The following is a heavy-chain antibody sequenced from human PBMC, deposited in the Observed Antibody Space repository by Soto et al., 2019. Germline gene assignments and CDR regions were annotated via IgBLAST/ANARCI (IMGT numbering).Heavy chain of an antibody. CDR3: ARVKYYDGSMDV. D-gene: IGHD3-22*01. V-gene: IGHV3-48*01. CDR1: GLTFSSYS. Sequence: GGSLRLSCAASGLTFSSYSMNWVRQAPGKGLEWVSYISSSSSTIYYADSVKGRFTISRDKAKNSLYLQMNSLRAEDTAVYYCARVKYYDGSMDVWGQGTTVTVSS. CDR2: ISSSSSTI. J-gene: IGHJ6*02.